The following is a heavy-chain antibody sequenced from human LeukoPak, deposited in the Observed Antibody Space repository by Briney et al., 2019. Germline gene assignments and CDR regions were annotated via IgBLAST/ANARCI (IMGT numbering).Heavy chain of an antibody. CDR1: GFTISNYW. Sequence: GGSLRLSCAVSGFTISNYWMSWVRQAPGKGLEWVANIKQDGSGEFYVDSVKGRFTISRDGAKNSLYLQMNSLRDEDTAVYYCARDLFDYWGQATLVTVSS. V-gene: IGHV3-7*01. J-gene: IGHJ4*02. CDR3: ARDLFDY. CDR2: IKQDGSGE.